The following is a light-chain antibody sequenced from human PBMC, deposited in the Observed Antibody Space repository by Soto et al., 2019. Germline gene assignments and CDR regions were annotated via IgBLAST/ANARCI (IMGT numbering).Light chain of an antibody. CDR2: GAY. V-gene: IGKV3-15*01. Sequence: EIVMTQSPATLSVSPGERATLSCRASQSVSSNLAWYQQKPGQAPRLLIYGAYTRATGIQARFSGSGSGTDFTLTIRSLEPEDFAVYYCKQRSNWPYTFGQGTRLEIK. J-gene: IGKJ5*01. CDR1: QSVSSN. CDR3: KQRSNWPYT.